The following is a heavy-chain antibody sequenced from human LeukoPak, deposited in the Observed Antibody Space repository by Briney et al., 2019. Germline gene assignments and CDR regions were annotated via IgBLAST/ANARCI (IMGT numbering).Heavy chain of an antibody. Sequence: SVKDSCKASGGTFSSYAISWVRQAPGQGLEWMGGIIPIFGTANYAQKFQGRVTITTDESTSTAYMELSSLRSEDTAVYYCARGPRGASPSRYYYYYMDVWGKGTTVTVSS. CDR3: ARGPRGASPSRYYYYYMDV. V-gene: IGHV1-69*05. CDR1: GGTFSSYA. CDR2: IIPIFGTA. J-gene: IGHJ6*03. D-gene: IGHD3-10*01.